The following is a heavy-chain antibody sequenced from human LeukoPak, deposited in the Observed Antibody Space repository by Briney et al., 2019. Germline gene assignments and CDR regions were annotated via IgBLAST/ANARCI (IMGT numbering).Heavy chain of an antibody. Sequence: ASVKVSCKASGGTFSSYAISWVRQAPGQGLEWMGGIIPIFGTANYAQKFQGRVTITADESTSTAYMELSSLRSEDTAVYYCASGFSNYEWLFDLWGRGTLVTVSS. CDR1: GGTFSSYA. CDR2: IIPIFGTA. J-gene: IGHJ2*01. V-gene: IGHV1-69*01. CDR3: ASGFSNYEWLFDL. D-gene: IGHD4-11*01.